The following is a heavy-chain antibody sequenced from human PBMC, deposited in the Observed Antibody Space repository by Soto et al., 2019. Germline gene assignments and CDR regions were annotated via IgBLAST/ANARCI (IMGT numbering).Heavy chain of an antibody. V-gene: IGHV1-24*01. J-gene: IGHJ4*02. D-gene: IGHD5-12*01. CDR2: FDPEDGET. Sequence: QVQLVQSGAEVKKPGASVKFSCKVSGYTLTELSMHWVRQAPGKGLEWMGGFDPEDGETIYAQKFQGRVTMTEDTSTDTSYMELSSLSSEDTAVYYCATSPGLNHEVDYWGQGTMVTVSS. CDR3: ATSPGLNHEVDY. CDR1: GYTLTELS.